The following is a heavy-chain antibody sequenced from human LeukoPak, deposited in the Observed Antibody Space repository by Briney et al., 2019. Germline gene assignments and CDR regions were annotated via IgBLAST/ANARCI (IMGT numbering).Heavy chain of an antibody. D-gene: IGHD5-18*01. CDR2: INPSGGST. Sequence: GASVKVSCKASGYTFTSYYMHWVRQARGQGLEWMGIINPSGGSTSYAQKFQGRVTMTRDTSTSTVYMELSSLRSEDTAVYYCAGGRGYSYGYIWFDPWGQGTLVTVSS. CDR1: GYTFTSYY. V-gene: IGHV1-46*01. CDR3: AGGRGYSYGYIWFDP. J-gene: IGHJ5*02.